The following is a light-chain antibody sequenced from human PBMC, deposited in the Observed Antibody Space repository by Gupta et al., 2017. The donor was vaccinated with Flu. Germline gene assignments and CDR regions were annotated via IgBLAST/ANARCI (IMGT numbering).Light chain of an antibody. CDR2: ANS. Sequence: VAISCTGSSSNIGAGFDVHWYQQIQGTAPKLLINANSNRPSGVPDRFSGSKSGTSASLAITGLQDEDEADYYCQSFDISLSGYVFASGTKVTVL. J-gene: IGLJ1*01. CDR1: SSNIGAGFD. V-gene: IGLV1-40*01. CDR3: QSFDISLSGYV.